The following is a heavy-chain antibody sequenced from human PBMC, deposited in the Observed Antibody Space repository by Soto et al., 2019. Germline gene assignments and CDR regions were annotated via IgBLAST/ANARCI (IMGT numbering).Heavy chain of an antibody. Sequence: QVQLQESGPGLVKPSQTLSLTCTVSGGSISSGGYYWSWIRQHPGKGLEWIGYIYYSGSTYYNPSLKRRVTISVDTSKNQFSLKLSSVTAADTAVYYCAREIIKGGDYFDYWGQGTLVTVSS. CDR2: IYYSGST. V-gene: IGHV4-31*03. D-gene: IGHD3-10*01. CDR1: GGSISSGGYY. J-gene: IGHJ4*02. CDR3: AREIIKGGDYFDY.